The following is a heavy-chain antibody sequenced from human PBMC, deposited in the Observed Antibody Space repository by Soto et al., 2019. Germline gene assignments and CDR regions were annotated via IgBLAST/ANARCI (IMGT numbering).Heavy chain of an antibody. J-gene: IGHJ6*02. D-gene: IGHD6-25*01. Sequence: QVQLVQSGAEVKKPGSSVKVSCKASGGTFSSYAISWVRQAPGQGLEWMGGIIPIFGTANYAQKFQGRVTIXTEESTSTAYMELSSLRSEDTAVYYCARQGAALRDYYYGMDVWGQGTTVTVSS. CDR3: ARQGAALRDYYYGMDV. CDR1: GGTFSSYA. V-gene: IGHV1-69*05. CDR2: IIPIFGTA.